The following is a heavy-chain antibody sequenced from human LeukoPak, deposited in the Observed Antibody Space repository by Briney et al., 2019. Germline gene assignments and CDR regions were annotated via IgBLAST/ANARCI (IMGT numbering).Heavy chain of an antibody. Sequence: GQSLKIACKGTGYSFTSYLIGCVRQMPGKGLDWMGIIYPGDSDTRYSPSFQGQVTISADKSISTAYLQWSSLKASDTAMYYCARRSSSWYFSFDFWGQGTLVTVSS. J-gene: IGHJ4*02. V-gene: IGHV5-51*01. CDR3: ARRSSSWYFSFDF. CDR2: IYPGDSDT. CDR1: GYSFTSYL. D-gene: IGHD6-13*01.